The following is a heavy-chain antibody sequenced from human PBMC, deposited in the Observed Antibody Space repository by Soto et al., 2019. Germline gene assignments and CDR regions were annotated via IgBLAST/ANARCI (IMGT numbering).Heavy chain of an antibody. Sequence: QVQLQESGPGLVKPSETLFVTCTVSGGSTDSLYWSWVRQPPGKGLEWIGYVSYIGSTTYNPSLRSRVIVSIDTSKNQFSLKLTSVTAAVTAVYYCARQGYYDLLSGYYLFDYWGQGILVTVSS. CDR1: GGSTDSLY. D-gene: IGHD3-3*01. V-gene: IGHV4-59*08. J-gene: IGHJ4*02. CDR3: ARQGYYDLLSGYYLFDY. CDR2: VSYIGST.